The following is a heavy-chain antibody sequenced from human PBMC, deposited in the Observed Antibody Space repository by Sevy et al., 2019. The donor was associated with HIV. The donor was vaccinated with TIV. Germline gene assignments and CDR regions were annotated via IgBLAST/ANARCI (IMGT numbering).Heavy chain of an antibody. CDR2: IRYDGSHK. CDR3: AKDAPSHFDY. Sequence: GGSLRLSCAASGFTFRNYDMHWVRQAPGKGLEWISFIRYDGSHKSYAESVKGRFTISRDNSKNTLDLHMNSLRPEDTAVYFCAKDAPSHFDYWGQGALVTVS. V-gene: IGHV3-30*02. CDR1: GFTFRNYD. J-gene: IGHJ4*02.